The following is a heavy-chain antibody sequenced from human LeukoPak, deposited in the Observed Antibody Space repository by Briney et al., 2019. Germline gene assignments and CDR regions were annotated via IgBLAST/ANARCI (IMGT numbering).Heavy chain of an antibody. J-gene: IGHJ6*03. Sequence: ASVKVSCKASGYTFTSYDINWVRQATGQGLEGMGWMNPNSGNTGYAQKFQGRVTMTRNTSISTAYMELSSLRSEDTAVYYCARISSSSWYLHYYYYMDVWGKGTTVTISS. D-gene: IGHD6-13*01. V-gene: IGHV1-8*01. CDR1: GYTFTSYD. CDR2: MNPNSGNT. CDR3: ARISSSSWYLHYYYYMDV.